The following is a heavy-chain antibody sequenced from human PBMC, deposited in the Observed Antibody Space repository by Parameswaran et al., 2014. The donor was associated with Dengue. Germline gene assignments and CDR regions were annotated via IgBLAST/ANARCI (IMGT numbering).Heavy chain of an antibody. Sequence: WVRQAPGQGLEWMGWINTNTGNPTYAQGFTGRFVFSLDTSVSTAYLQISSLKAEDTAVYYCARAKGFGELIDWGQGTLVTVSS. D-gene: IGHD3-10*01. CDR3: ARAKGFGELID. V-gene: IGHV7-4-1*02. J-gene: IGHJ4*02. CDR2: INTNTGNP.